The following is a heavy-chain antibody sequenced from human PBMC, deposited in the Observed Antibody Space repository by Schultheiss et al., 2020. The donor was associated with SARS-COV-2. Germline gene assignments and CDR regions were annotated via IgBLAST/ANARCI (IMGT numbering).Heavy chain of an antibody. J-gene: IGHJ4*02. Sequence: GGSLRLSCVASGFSFSDYLMSWIRQAPGKGLEWVSVIYSGGSTYYADSVKGRFTISRDNSKNTLYLQMNSLKTEDTAVYYCTRPSQASSSAAVPDYWGQGTLVTVSS. CDR3: TRPSQASSSAAVPDY. CDR2: IYSGGST. V-gene: IGHV3-53*01. CDR1: GFSFSDYL. D-gene: IGHD2-2*02.